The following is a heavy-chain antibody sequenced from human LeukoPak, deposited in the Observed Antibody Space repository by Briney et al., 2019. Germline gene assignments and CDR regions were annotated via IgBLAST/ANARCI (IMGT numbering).Heavy chain of an antibody. Sequence: SETLSLTCTVSGGPISSYYWSWIRQPAGKGLEWIGRIYTSGSTNYNPSLKSRVTMSVDTSKNQFSLKLSSVTAADTAVYYCAREYLVGAISDAFDIWGQGTMVTVSS. J-gene: IGHJ3*02. CDR2: IYTSGST. CDR3: AREYLVGAISDAFDI. CDR1: GGPISSYY. D-gene: IGHD1-26*01. V-gene: IGHV4-4*07.